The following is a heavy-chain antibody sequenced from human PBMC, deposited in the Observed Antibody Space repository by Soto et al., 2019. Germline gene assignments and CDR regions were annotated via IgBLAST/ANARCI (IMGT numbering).Heavy chain of an antibody. CDR2: INSDGSST. D-gene: IGHD3-10*01. V-gene: IGHV3-74*01. CDR1: GFTFSSYW. CDR3: ARDGSRAMVRGVTNYYMDV. Sequence: HPGGSLRLSCAASGFTFSSYWMHWVRQAPGKGLVWVSRINSDGSSTSYADSVKGRFTISRDNAKNTLYLQMNSLRAEDTAVYYCARDGSRAMVRGVTNYYMDVWGKGTTVTVSS. J-gene: IGHJ6*03.